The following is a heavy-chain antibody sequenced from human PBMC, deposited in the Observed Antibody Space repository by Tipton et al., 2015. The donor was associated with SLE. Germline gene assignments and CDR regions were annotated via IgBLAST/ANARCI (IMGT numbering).Heavy chain of an antibody. CDR2: ISSSGSTI. D-gene: IGHD3-22*01. CDR1: GFTFSSYE. CDR3: AKDLFPYDSSELWAFDI. Sequence: QLVQSGGGLVQPGGSLRLSCAASGFTFSSYEMNWVRQAPGKGLEWVSYISSSGSTIYYADSVKGRFTISRDNSKNTLYLQMNSLRAEDTAVYYCAKDLFPYDSSELWAFDIWGQGTMVTVSS. V-gene: IGHV3-48*03. J-gene: IGHJ3*02.